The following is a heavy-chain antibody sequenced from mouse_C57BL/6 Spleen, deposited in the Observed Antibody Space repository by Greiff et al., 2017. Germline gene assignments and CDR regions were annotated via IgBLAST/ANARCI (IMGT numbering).Heavy chain of an antibody. CDR3: ASERITTVEDY. J-gene: IGHJ2*01. Sequence: QVQLQQPGAELVKPGASVKMSCKASGYTFTSYWLTWVKQRPGQGLEWIGDIYPGSGSTNYNEKFKSKATLTVDTSSSTAYMQLSSLTSEDSAVYYCASERITTVEDYWGQGTTLTVSS. CDR2: IYPGSGST. D-gene: IGHD1-1*01. CDR1: GYTFTSYW. V-gene: IGHV1-55*01.